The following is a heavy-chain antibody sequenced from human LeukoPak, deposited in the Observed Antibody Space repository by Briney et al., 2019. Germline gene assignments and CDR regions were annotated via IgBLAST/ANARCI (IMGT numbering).Heavy chain of an antibody. V-gene: IGHV3-7*03. CDR3: ARRIAVAGTWAFDI. Sequence: PGGSLRLSCAASGFTFSSYWMSWVRQAPGKGLEWVANIKQDGSEKYYVDSVKGRFTISRDNAKNSLYLQMNSLRAEDTAVYYCARRIAVAGTWAFDIWGQGTMVTVSS. J-gene: IGHJ3*02. D-gene: IGHD6-19*01. CDR1: GFTFSSYW. CDR2: IKQDGSEK.